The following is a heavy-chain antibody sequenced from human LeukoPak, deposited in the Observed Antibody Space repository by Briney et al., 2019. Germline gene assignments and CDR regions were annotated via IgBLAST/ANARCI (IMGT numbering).Heavy chain of an antibody. D-gene: IGHD2-2*01. CDR3: ASLYCSSTSCHIPFDY. J-gene: IGHJ4*02. V-gene: IGHV1-2*02. CDR2: INPNSGGT. Sequence: ASVKVSCKASGYTFTGYYMHWVRQAPGQGLEWMGWINPNSGGTNYAQKFQGRVTMTRDTSISTAYMELSRLRSVDTAVYYCASLYCSSTSCHIPFDYWGQGTLVTVSS. CDR1: GYTFTGYY.